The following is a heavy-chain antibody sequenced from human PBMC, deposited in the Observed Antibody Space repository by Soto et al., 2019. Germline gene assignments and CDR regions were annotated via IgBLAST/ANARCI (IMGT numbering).Heavy chain of an antibody. CDR2: ISCCGGST. D-gene: IGHD6-19*01. V-gene: IGHV3-23*01. J-gene: IGHJ1*01. Sequence: GSLRLSCEASGFNFKKFAMGWVRQAPGEGLEWVSGISCCGGSTSYADSVKGRFSLARDDSKNTLSLQLNSLRVEDTAHYYCAKADGEQWPIPHLDNWGQGTQVTVSS. CDR3: AKADGEQWPIPHLDN. CDR1: GFNFKKFA.